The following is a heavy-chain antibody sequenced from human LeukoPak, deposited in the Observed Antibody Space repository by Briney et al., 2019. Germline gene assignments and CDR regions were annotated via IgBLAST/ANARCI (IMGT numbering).Heavy chain of an antibody. V-gene: IGHV4-4*02. Sequence: ASETLSLTCAVSTDSITSKWWSWVRQPPGKGLEWIGEVHKSGSTNYYPSLQSRVTISIDKSKNQIALELTSVTAADTAVYYCAKEIVGAPTPGAYWGQGILVTVSS. CDR3: AKEIVGAPTPGAY. J-gene: IGHJ4*02. CDR2: VHKSGST. CDR1: TDSITSKW. D-gene: IGHD1-26*01.